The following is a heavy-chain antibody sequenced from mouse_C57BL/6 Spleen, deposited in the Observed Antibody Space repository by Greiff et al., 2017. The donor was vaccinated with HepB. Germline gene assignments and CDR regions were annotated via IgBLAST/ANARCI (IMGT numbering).Heavy chain of an antibody. Sequence: VQLKESGPELVKPGASVKISCKASGYSFTGYYMNWVKQSPEKSLEWIGEINPSTGGTTYNQKFKAKATLTVDKSSSTAYMQLKSLTSEDSAVYYCARSLGSWYFDVWGTGTTVTVSS. D-gene: IGHD4-1*01. J-gene: IGHJ1*03. CDR1: GYSFTGYY. CDR2: INPSTGGT. V-gene: IGHV1-42*01. CDR3: ARSLGSWYFDV.